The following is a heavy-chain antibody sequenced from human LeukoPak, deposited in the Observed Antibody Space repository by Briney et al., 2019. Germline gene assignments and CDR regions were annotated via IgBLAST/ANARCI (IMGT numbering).Heavy chain of an antibody. CDR2: ISSGSSYI. J-gene: IGHJ4*02. CDR1: GFTFSNYN. V-gene: IGHV3-21*01. D-gene: IGHD1-26*01. CDR3: ARYSGSYRDS. Sequence: GGSLRLSCAASGFTFSNYNMNWVRQAPGKGLEWVPSISSGSSYIYYADSVKGRFTISRDNAKNSLYLQMNSLRADDTAVYYCARYSGSYRDSWGQGTLVTVSS.